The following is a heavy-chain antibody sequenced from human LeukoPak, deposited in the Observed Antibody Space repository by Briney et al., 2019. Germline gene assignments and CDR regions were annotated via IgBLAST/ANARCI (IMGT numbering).Heavy chain of an antibody. D-gene: IGHD1-1*01. V-gene: IGHV3-74*01. CDR2: IDHDGINT. CDR3: VRDYNWGFDY. J-gene: IGHJ4*02. Sequence: PGGSLRLSCAASGFTFSTYWMHWVRQAPGKVLVWVSRIDHDGINTYYADSVKGRFTISRDNSKNNVYLQMYSLRVEDTSIYYCVRDYNWGFDYWGQGTVVTVSS. CDR1: GFTFSTYW.